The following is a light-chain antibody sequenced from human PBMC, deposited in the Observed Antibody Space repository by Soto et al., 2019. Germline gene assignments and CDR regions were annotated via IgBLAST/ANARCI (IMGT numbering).Light chain of an antibody. CDR3: QQYHNLWS. Sequence: IALTQSPATVSVSPGDRFTLSCWASQNIYSNLGWYQQRPGQAPRLIIYRASARPTGIPARFSGSGSGTEFTLTISSLQSEDFATYYCQQYHNLWSFGRGTKVEIK. V-gene: IGKV3-15*01. CDR1: QNIYSN. CDR2: RAS. J-gene: IGKJ1*01.